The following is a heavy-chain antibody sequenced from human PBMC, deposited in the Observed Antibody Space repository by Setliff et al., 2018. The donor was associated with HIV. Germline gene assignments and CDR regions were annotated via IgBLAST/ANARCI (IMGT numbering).Heavy chain of an antibody. CDR2: VRYSGNT. D-gene: IGHD6-13*01. J-gene: IGHJ4*02. V-gene: IGHV4-61*01. CDR1: GGSIGGSNW. Sequence: SETLSLTCAVSGGSIGGSNWWSWIRKSPGRGLEWIGYVRYSGNTNYNPSLKSRVTISVDTSNQLSLTLTSVTPADTAVYYCARAGGYSSPLGYWGQGTLVTVSS. CDR3: ARAGGYSSPLGY.